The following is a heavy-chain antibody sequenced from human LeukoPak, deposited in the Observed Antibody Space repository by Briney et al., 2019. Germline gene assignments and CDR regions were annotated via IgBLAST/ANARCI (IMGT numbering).Heavy chain of an antibody. V-gene: IGHV1-46*01. D-gene: IGHD3-16*02. CDR1: GYTFTGYY. CDR3: ARGEAVGFYDYVWGSYRQDHYYFDY. Sequence: GASVKVSCKASGYTFTGYYMHWVRQAPGQGLEWMGIINPSGGSTSYAQKFQGRVTMTRDMSTSTVYMELSSLGSEDTAVYYCARGEAVGFYDYVWGSYRQDHYYFDYWGQGTLVTVSS. J-gene: IGHJ4*02. CDR2: INPSGGST.